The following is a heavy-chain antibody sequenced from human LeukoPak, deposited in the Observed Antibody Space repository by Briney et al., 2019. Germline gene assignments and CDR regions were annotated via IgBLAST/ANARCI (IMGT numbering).Heavy chain of an antibody. CDR3: AKDSLAVPATPLDF. V-gene: IGHV3-11*01. D-gene: IGHD2-15*01. J-gene: IGHJ4*02. Sequence: KSGGSLILSCTASGFTFSDSFMSWIRQAPGKGLEWISYISSRGTTIYYADSVKGRFAISRDNAKNSLYLQMNSLRVEDTAVFYCAKDSLAVPATPLDFWGQGTLVTVSS. CDR1: GFTFSDSF. CDR2: ISSRGTTI.